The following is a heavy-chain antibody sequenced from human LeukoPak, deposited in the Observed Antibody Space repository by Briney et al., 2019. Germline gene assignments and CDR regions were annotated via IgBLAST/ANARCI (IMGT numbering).Heavy chain of an antibody. V-gene: IGHV3-7*01. CDR3: ARGIWSDGLAFDY. D-gene: IGHD1-1*01. J-gene: IGHJ4*02. CDR1: GFTFSTYW. Sequence: GGSLRLSCAASGFTFSTYWLSWVRQAPGKGLEWVANIKQDGSEKYYVDSVEGRFTISRDNSKNSLYLQMNSLRAEDTAVYYCARGIWSDGLAFDYWGQGTLIIVSS. CDR2: IKQDGSEK.